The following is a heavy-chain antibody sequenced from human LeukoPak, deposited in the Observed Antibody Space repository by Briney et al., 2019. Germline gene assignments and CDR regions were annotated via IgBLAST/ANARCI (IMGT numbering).Heavy chain of an antibody. CDR2: ISSSSSYI. D-gene: IGHD5-12*01. Sequence: GGSLRLSCAASGFTFSSYSMNWVRQAPGKGLEWVSSISSSSSYIYYADSVKGRFTISRDNAKNSLYLQMNSLRAEDTAVYYCARIVYSGYDSNDYWGQGTLVTVSS. CDR1: GFTFSSYS. J-gene: IGHJ4*02. V-gene: IGHV3-21*01. CDR3: ARIVYSGYDSNDY.